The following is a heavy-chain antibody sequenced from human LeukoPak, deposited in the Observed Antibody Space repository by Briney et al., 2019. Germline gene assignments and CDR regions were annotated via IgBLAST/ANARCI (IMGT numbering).Heavy chain of an antibody. CDR2: VSYDGRTT. V-gene: IGHV3-30*04. J-gene: IGHJ1*01. Sequence: PGGSLRLSCAASGFTFSSYAMHWVRQAPGKGLEWLAVVSYDGRTTFYADSVKGRFTISRDNSKNTLDLEMDSLRTEDTAVYYCAKEPTSYSSGWYFHDWGQGTLVIVSS. CDR3: AKEPTSYSSGWYFHD. D-gene: IGHD6-25*01. CDR1: GFTFSSYA.